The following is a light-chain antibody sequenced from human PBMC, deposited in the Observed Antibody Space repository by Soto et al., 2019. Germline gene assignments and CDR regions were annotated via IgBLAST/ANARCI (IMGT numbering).Light chain of an antibody. CDR1: QSVSIY. J-gene: IGKJ5*01. CDR3: QQRSNWPSIT. CDR2: GGS. V-gene: IGKV3-11*01. Sequence: EIVLAQSPATLSLSPGERATLSCRASQSVSIYLAWYQQKPGQAPRLLIYGGSNRATGIPARFSGSGSGTDFTLTISSLEPEDFAVYYCQQRSNWPSITFGQGTRLEIK.